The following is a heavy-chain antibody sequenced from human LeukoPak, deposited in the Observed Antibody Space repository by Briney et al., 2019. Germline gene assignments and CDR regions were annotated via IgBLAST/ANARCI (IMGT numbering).Heavy chain of an antibody. CDR1: GGSFSGYY. CDR2: INHSGST. D-gene: IGHD4-17*01. V-gene: IGHV4-34*01. Sequence: PSETLSLTCAVYGGSFSGYYWSWIRQPPGKGLEWIGEINHSGSTNYNPSLKSRVTISVDTSKNQFSLKLSSVTAADTAVYYCARGRRGDYKFDYWGQGTLVTVSS. J-gene: IGHJ4*02. CDR3: ARGRRGDYKFDY.